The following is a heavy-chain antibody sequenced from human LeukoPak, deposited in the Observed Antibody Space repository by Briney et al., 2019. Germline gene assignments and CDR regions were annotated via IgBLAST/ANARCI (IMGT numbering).Heavy chain of an antibody. Sequence: SETLSLTCTVSGGSISNYYWSWIRQPAGKGLEWIGRIYTSGSTNYNPSLKSRVTLSVDTSKNQFSLKLSSVTAADTAMYYCVRQIADGGDYWGQGTLVTVSS. D-gene: IGHD6-13*01. CDR3: VRQIADGGDY. CDR2: IYTSGST. J-gene: IGHJ4*02. CDR1: GGSISNYY. V-gene: IGHV4-4*07.